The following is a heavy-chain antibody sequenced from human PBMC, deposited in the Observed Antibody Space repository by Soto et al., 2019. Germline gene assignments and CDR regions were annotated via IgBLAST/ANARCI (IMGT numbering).Heavy chain of an antibody. CDR2: IIPILGIA. CDR3: ARGLHYDSISLDDY. CDR1: GGTFSSYI. D-gene: IGHD3-22*01. J-gene: IGHJ4*02. Sequence: QVQLVQSGAEVKKPGSSVKVSCKASGGTFSSYIISWVRQAPGQGLEWMGRIIPILGIAKYAQKFQGRVRITADKPTSTAYMELSILRSEDTAVYYCARGLHYDSISLDDYWGQGTLVTVSS. V-gene: IGHV1-69*02.